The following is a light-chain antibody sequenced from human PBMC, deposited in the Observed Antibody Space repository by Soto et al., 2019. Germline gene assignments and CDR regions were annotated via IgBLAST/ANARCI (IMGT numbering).Light chain of an antibody. CDR3: QQRSNWPIT. CDR2: GAS. Sequence: EIVLTQSPGTLSLSPGERATLSCRASQSVSSSYLAWYQQKPGQAPRLLIYGASSRATGIPDRFSGSGSGTDFTLIISRLEPEDFALYYCQQRSNWPITFGQGTRLEIK. V-gene: IGKV3D-20*02. CDR1: QSVSSSY. J-gene: IGKJ5*01.